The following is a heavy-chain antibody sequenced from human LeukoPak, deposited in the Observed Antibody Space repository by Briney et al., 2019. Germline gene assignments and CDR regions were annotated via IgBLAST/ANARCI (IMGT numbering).Heavy chain of an antibody. J-gene: IGHJ6*02. CDR3: ALLRYYYYYGMDV. CDR1: GFTFSSYG. CDR2: IRYDGSNK. Sequence: GGSLRLSCAASGFTFSSYGMHWVRQAPGKGLEWVAFIRYDGSNKYYADSVKGRFTISRDNSKNTLYLQMNSLRAEDTAVYYCALLRYYYYYGMDVWGQGTTVTVSS. D-gene: IGHD4-17*01. V-gene: IGHV3-30*02.